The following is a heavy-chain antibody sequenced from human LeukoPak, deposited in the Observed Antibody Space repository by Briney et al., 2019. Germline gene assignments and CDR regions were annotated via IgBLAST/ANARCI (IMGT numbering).Heavy chain of an antibody. CDR3: AKEMKYYDFWSGYYCIDY. Sequence: GGSLRLSCAASGFTFSSYAMSWVRQAPGKGLEWVSAISGSGGSTYYADSVKGRFTTSRDNSKNTLYLQMNSLRAEDTAVYYCAKEMKYYDFWSGYYCIDYWGQGTLVTVSS. D-gene: IGHD3-3*01. V-gene: IGHV3-23*01. CDR1: GFTFSSYA. CDR2: ISGSGGST. J-gene: IGHJ4*02.